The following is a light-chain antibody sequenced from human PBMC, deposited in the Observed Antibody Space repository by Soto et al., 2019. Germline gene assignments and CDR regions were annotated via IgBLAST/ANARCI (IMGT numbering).Light chain of an antibody. CDR1: QGVRNF. CDR3: QQYNSYPYT. J-gene: IGKJ2*01. Sequence: DTQVTQSPSSVSASVGDKVTITCRTSQGVRNFLAWFQQKPGKAPKLLLYKASTLQSGVPSRFSGSGSGTEFTLTISSLQPDDFATYYCQQYNSYPYTFGQGTKLEIK. CDR2: KAS. V-gene: IGKV1-16*01.